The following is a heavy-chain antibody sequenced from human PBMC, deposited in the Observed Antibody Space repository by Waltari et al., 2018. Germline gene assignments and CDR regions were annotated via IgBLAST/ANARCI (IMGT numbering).Heavy chain of an antibody. CDR1: GGSISSSSYY. CDR3: ARHDYGDYVGTIDY. D-gene: IGHD4-17*01. Sequence: QLQLQESGPGLVKPSETLSLTCTVPGGSISSSSYYWGWIRQPPGKGLEWIGSIYYSGSTYYNPSLKSRVTISVDTSKNQFSLKLSSVTAADTAVYYCARHDYGDYVGTIDYWGQGTLVTVSS. V-gene: IGHV4-39*01. J-gene: IGHJ4*02. CDR2: IYYSGST.